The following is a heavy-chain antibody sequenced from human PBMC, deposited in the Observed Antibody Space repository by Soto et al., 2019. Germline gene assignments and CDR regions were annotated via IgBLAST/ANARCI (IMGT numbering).Heavy chain of an antibody. D-gene: IGHD3-9*01. CDR1: GFTFSGYA. CDR2: ISYDGSNK. V-gene: IGHV3-30-3*01. Sequence: PGGSLRLSCAASGFTFSGYAMHWVRQAPGKGLEWVAVISYDGSNKYYADSVKGRFTISRDNSKNTLYLQMNSLRAEDTAVYYCARELDYDILTGYRYYFDYWGQGTLVTVSS. J-gene: IGHJ4*02. CDR3: ARELDYDILTGYRYYFDY.